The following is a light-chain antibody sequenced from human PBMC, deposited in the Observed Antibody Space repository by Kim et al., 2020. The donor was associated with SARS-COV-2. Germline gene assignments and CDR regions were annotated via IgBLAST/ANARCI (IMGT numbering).Light chain of an antibody. J-gene: IGLJ2*01. CDR1: SLRSYY. V-gene: IGLV3-19*01. Sequence: SSELTQDPAVSVALGQTVRITCQGDSLRSYYATWSQQKPGQAPILVIYGKNNRPSGIPDRFSGSSSGNTASLTITGTQAGDEADSYCHSRDSNDNVVFGG. CDR3: HSRDSNDNVV. CDR2: GKN.